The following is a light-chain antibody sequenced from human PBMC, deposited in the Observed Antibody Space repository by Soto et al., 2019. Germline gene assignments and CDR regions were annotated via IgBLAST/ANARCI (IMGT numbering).Light chain of an antibody. J-gene: IGLJ2*01. CDR3: MIWPSSGAV. V-gene: IGLV5-37*01. CDR1: SDVNVGDYN. Sequence: QAVVTQPPSSTASPGESASLTFTLSSDVNVGDYNTYWFQQKPGSHPRFLFYYYSDSDERRGSEVPSRFSAFKDASANAAVLVLSGRQSEDEADYYCMIWPSSGAVFGGGTKLTV. CDR2: YYSDSDE.